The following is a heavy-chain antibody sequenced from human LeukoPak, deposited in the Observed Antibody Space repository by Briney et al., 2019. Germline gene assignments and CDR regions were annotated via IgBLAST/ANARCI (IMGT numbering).Heavy chain of an antibody. J-gene: IGHJ4*02. Sequence: KPSETLSLTCTVSGGSISSGSYYWSWIRQPAGKGLEWIGRIYTSGSTNYNPSLKSRVTISVDTSKNQFSLKLSSVTAADTAVYYCAREGGYDAHIDYWGQGTLVTVSS. CDR2: IYTSGST. V-gene: IGHV4-61*02. CDR3: AREGGYDAHIDY. CDR1: GGSISSGSYY. D-gene: IGHD5-12*01.